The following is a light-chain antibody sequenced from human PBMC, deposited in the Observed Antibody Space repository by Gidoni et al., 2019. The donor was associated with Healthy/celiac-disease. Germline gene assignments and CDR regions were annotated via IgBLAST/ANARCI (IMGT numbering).Light chain of an antibody. CDR1: QSISSY. Sequence: SSLSASVGDRVTITCRASQSISSYLNWYQQKPGKAPKLLIYAASSLQSGVPSRFSGSGSGTDFTLTISSLQPEDFATYYCQQSYSTPRTFGQGTRLEIK. V-gene: IGKV1-39*01. CDR2: AAS. J-gene: IGKJ5*01. CDR3: QQSYSTPRT.